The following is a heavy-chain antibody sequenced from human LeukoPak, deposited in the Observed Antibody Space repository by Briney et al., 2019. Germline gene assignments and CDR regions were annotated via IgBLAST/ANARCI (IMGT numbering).Heavy chain of an antibody. Sequence: GESLKISCTGSGYIFTNYWIVWVRQMPGKGLERTGIIYPGDSDTRYSPSFQGQVTISADKSISTAYLQWSSLKASDTAMYYCARHPASGSFRSYYFDYWGQGTLVTVSS. J-gene: IGHJ4*02. CDR1: GYIFTNYW. CDR2: IYPGDSDT. V-gene: IGHV5-51*01. CDR3: ARHPASGSFRSYYFDY. D-gene: IGHD3-10*01.